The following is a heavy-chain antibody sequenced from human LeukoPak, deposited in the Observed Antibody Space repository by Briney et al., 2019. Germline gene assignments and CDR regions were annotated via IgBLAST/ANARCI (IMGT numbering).Heavy chain of an antibody. CDR3: ARLSPLYGGNPNHFDY. CDR1: GYSFTNYW. J-gene: IGHJ4*02. D-gene: IGHD4-23*01. V-gene: IGHV5-51*01. Sequence: GESLKISCKGSGYSFTNYWIAWVRQMPGKGLEWVGFIYPGDSHTRYSPTFQGQVTISADKSISIAYLQWSTLKASDTAMYFCARLSPLYGGNPNHFDYWGLGTPVTVSS. CDR2: IYPGDSHT.